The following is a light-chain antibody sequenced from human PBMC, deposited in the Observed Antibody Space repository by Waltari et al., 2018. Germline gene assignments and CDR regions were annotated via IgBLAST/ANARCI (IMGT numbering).Light chain of an antibody. V-gene: IGKV3-11*01. Sequence: EFVLTQSPANLSLSPGERVTLSCRASQSVSGYLAWYQHKPGQAPRLLIYAASNRATGVPARFSGRDSGADFTLTISSLEPEDFGVYYCQLRARWPPTFTFGQGTKLEI. CDR3: QLRARWPPTFT. CDR2: AAS. CDR1: QSVSGY. J-gene: IGKJ2*01.